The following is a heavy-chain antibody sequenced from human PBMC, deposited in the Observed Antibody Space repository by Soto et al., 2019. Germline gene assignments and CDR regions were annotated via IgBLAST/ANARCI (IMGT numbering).Heavy chain of an antibody. CDR1: GGSISSGGYS. CDR3: ARGEGGYCSGGSCYPPGYWFDP. V-gene: IGHV4-30-2*01. CDR2: IYHSGST. D-gene: IGHD2-15*01. Sequence: SETLSLTCAVSGGSISSGGYSWSWIRQPPGKGLEWIGYIYHSGSTYYNPSLKSRVTISVDRSKNQFSLKLSSVTAADTAVYYCARGEGGYCSGGSCYPPGYWFDPWGQGTLVTVSS. J-gene: IGHJ5*02.